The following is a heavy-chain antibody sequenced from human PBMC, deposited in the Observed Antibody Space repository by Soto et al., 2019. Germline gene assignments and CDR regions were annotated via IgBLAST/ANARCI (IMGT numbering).Heavy chain of an antibody. J-gene: IGHJ6*02. CDR1: CFTFSSYG. CDR2: ISYDGSNK. V-gene: IGHV3-30*03. Sequence: PGGSLRLSCAASCFTFSSYGMHWVRQAPGKGLEWVAVISYDGSNKYYADSVKGRFTISRDNSKNTLYLQMNSLRAEDTAVYYCAYSGYETHYYYYYYGMDVWGQGTTVTVSS. CDR3: AYSGYETHYYYYYYGMDV. D-gene: IGHD5-12*01.